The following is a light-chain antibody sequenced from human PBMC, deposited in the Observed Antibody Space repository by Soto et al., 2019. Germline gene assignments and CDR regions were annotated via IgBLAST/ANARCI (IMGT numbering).Light chain of an antibody. V-gene: IGKV1-9*01. CDR3: RQLNSYPLT. CDR2: AAS. CDR1: QGISSY. J-gene: IGKJ4*01. Sequence: IQVTQAPSSLSAGVGDRVTITCRAMQGISSYLSWYQQKLGKVPKLLIDAASTLQSGVPSRFSGSASGTDVSLPICSLQPEDFTTYYCRQLNSYPLTFCGGTQVEIK.